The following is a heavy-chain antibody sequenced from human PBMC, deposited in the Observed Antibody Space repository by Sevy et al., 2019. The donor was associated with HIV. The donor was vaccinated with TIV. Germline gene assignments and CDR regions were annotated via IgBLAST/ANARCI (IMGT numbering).Heavy chain of an antibody. J-gene: IGHJ6*02. Sequence: SETLSLTCAVYGGSFSGYYWSWIRQPPGKGLEWIGEINHSGSTNYNPSLKSRVTISVDTSKNQFSLKLSSVTAADTAVYYCATPQPHFYGSGSYLIGGYYSMDVWGQGTTVTVSS. V-gene: IGHV4-34*01. D-gene: IGHD3-10*01. CDR1: GGSFSGYY. CDR3: ATPQPHFYGSGSYLIGGYYSMDV. CDR2: INHSGST.